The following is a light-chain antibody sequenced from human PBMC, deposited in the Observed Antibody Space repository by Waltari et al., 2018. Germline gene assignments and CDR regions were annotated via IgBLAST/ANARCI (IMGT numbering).Light chain of an antibody. J-gene: IGKJ2*01. Sequence: DNQMTQSPSSLSASLGDRVTNTCRASQSVSSSLNWYQQKPGKAPKLLIFATYNLQSGVPSRFSGGGSETDFTLTISGLQPDDCATYYCQQSHTFPYTFGQGTKLEIK. CDR2: ATY. V-gene: IGKV1-39*01. CDR3: QQSHTFPYT. CDR1: QSVSSS.